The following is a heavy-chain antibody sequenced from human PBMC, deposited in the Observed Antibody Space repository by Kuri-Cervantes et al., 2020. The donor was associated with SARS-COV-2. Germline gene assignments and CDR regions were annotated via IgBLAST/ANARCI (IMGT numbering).Heavy chain of an antibody. J-gene: IGHJ4*02. D-gene: IGHD1-1*01. CDR1: GSTFSSYW. V-gene: IGHV3-74*01. Sequence: GGSLRLSCAASGSTFSSYWMHWVRQAPGKGLVWVSRINSDGSSTSYADSVKGRFTLSRDNAKNMLFLQMNSLRAEDTAVYYCVRDGDHWNFDYWGQGTLVTVSS. CDR2: INSDGSST. CDR3: VRDGDHWNFDY.